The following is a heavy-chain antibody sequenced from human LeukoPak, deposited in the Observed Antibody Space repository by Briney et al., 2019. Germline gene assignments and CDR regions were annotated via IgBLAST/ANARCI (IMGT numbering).Heavy chain of an antibody. V-gene: IGHV4-59*01. CDR2: IYDSGTSATT. J-gene: IGHJ4*02. Sequence: PSETLSLTCTVSGGSISSYYWSWVRQPPGKELEWIAYIYDSGTSATTEYKPSLRSRVTISADTSKRQFYLSLDSVTAANTAVYYCAEIPRDWGQGTLVTVSS. CDR1: GGSISSYY. CDR3: AEIPRD.